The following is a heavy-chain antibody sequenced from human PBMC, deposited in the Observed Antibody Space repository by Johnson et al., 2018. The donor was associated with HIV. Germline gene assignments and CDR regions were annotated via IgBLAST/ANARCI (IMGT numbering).Heavy chain of an antibody. J-gene: IGHJ3*02. CDR1: GFTFSSYA. Sequence: QMLLVESGGGVVQTGRSLRLSCAASGFTFSSYAMHWVRQAPGKGLEWVAIISYDGTNKYYADSVKGRFTISRDNAKNSLYLQMNSLRAEDTAVYYCARVRPKGSFDIWGQGTMVTVSS. D-gene: IGHD1-1*01. V-gene: IGHV3-30-3*01. CDR3: ARVRPKGSFDI. CDR2: ISYDGTNK.